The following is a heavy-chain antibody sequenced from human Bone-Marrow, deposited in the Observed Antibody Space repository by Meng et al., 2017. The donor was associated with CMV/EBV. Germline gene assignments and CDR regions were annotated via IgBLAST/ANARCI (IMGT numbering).Heavy chain of an antibody. J-gene: IGHJ4*03. CDR1: GGSFSGYY. CDR3: ARDLVGFDY. D-gene: IGHD2-2*01. CDR2: INHSGST. V-gene: IGHV4-34*01. Sequence: SETLSLTCAVYGGSFSGYYWSWIRQPPGKGLEWIGEINHSGSTNYNPSLKSRVTISVDTSKNQFSLKLSSVTAADAAVYYCARDLVGFDYWGQGTLVTVSS.